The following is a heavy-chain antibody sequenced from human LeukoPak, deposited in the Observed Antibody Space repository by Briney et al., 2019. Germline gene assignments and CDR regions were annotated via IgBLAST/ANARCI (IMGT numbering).Heavy chain of an antibody. D-gene: IGHD7-27*01. CDR1: GYTFTSYY. V-gene: IGHV1-46*01. CDR2: INPSGGST. CDR3: ARGPPNWGYDY. J-gene: IGHJ4*02. Sequence: ASVKVSCKASGYTFTSYYMHWVRQAPGRGLEWMGIINPSGGSTSYAQKFQGRVTMTRNTSISTAYTELSSLRSDDTAVYYCARGPPNWGYDYWGPGTLVTVSS.